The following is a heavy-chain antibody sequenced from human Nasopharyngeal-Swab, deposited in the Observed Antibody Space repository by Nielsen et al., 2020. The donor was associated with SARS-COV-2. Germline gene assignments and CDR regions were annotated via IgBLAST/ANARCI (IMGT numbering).Heavy chain of an antibody. Sequence: GGSLRLSCVASGFTFSTYAMTWVRQAPGKGLEWVSVISDSGGKTFYADSVKGRFTLSRDNSKNPLYLQMNSLRAEDTAIYYCARENYFGSGTLASYDVWGQGTMVTVSS. CDR3: ARENYFGSGTLASYDV. D-gene: IGHD3-10*01. CDR2: ISDSGGKT. V-gene: IGHV3-23*01. J-gene: IGHJ3*01. CDR1: GFTFSTYA.